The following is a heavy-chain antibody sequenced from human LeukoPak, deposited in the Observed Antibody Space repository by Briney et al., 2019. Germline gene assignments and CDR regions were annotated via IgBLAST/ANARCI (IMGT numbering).Heavy chain of an antibody. CDR1: GFTFSSYW. D-gene: IGHD6-13*01. V-gene: IGHV3-7*01. CDR2: IKQDGSGT. CDR3: AVGGGYSSSWYTPFDY. J-gene: IGHJ4*02. Sequence: GGSLRLSCAASGFTFSSYWMSWVRQAPGKGLECVATIKQDGSGTYYVDSVKGRFTISRDNAKDSLYLQMNSLRAEDTAVYYCAVGGGYSSSWYTPFDYWGQGTLVTVSS.